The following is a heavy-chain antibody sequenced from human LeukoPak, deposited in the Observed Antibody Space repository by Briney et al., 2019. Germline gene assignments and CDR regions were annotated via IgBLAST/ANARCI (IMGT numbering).Heavy chain of an antibody. CDR1: GGSISNYY. J-gene: IGHJ6*03. Sequence: SETLSLTCTVSGGSISNYYWSWIRQPLEKGLEWIGYIYFSGSTNYNPSLKSRLTISVDTSNNQFSLKLSSVTAADTAVYYCTRHGEDFWSGYYVSYMDVWGKGTTVTVSS. CDR2: IYFSGST. D-gene: IGHD3-3*01. CDR3: TRHGEDFWSGYYVSYMDV. V-gene: IGHV4-59*08.